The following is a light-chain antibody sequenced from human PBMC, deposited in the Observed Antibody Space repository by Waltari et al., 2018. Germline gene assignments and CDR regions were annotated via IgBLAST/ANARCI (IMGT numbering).Light chain of an antibody. CDR1: QSVSSN. Sequence: ELGMTHLQATLSVSPGEGATLPCRASQSVSSNLAWYQQKPGQAPRLLIYGASTRATGIPARFSGSGSGTEFTLTISSLQSEDFAVYYCQQYNNWPPTWTFGQGTKVEIK. J-gene: IGKJ1*01. CDR3: QQYNNWPPTWT. V-gene: IGKV3-15*01. CDR2: GAS.